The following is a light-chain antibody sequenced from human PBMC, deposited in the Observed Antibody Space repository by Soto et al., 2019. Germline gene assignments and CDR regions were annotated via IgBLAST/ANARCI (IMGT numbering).Light chain of an antibody. Sequence: DIQMAQSPSTLSASVGDIDTITCRASQSISSWLAWYQQKPGKAPKLLIYKASSLESGVPSRFSGSGSGTEFTLTISSLQPDDFATYYCQQYNSYAITFGQGTRLEIK. V-gene: IGKV1-5*03. CDR2: KAS. CDR1: QSISSW. CDR3: QQYNSYAIT. J-gene: IGKJ5*01.